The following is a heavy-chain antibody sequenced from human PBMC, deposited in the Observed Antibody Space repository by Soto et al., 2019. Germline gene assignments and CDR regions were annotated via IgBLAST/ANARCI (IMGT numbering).Heavy chain of an antibody. D-gene: IGHD3-16*01. J-gene: IGHJ6*02. V-gene: IGHV3-48*02. CDR3: TRDGGRAYGIDV. CDR2: ISFRSIRK. CDR1: GFTFSDYS. Sequence: EVQLVESGGALIQPGGSLRLSCAASGFTFSDYSLNWVRQAPGKGLEWVSYISFRSIRKLYADSVRGRFTISRDDAKNSVFLQMNSLRDEDTAVYYCTRDGGRAYGIDVWGQGTTVTVSS.